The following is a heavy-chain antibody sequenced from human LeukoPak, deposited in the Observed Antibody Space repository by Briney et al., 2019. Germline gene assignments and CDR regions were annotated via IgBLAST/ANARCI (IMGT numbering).Heavy chain of an antibody. CDR1: GGTFSNYT. CDR3: ARIPLYCTSNNCYPPHYYYYMDF. D-gene: IGHD2-2*01. J-gene: IGHJ6*03. CDR2: IITIFATA. V-gene: IGHV1-69*05. Sequence: SVKVSCKASGGTFSNYTISWVRQAPGQGLEWMGGIITIFATANYAQKFQGRVTITTDESTSTAYMELNSLTSDDTAVYYCARIPLYCTSNNCYPPHYYYYMDFWGAGTRVTVSS.